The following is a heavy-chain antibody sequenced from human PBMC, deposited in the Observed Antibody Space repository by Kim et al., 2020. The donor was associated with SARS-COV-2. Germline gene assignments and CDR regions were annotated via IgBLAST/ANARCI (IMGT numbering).Heavy chain of an antibody. CDR2: IIPILGIA. V-gene: IGHV1-69*04. J-gene: IGHJ1*01. CDR3: ATRPPLVSFLWFGERDEYFQH. Sequence: SVKVSCKASGGTFSSYAISWVRQAPGQGLEWMGRIIPILGIANYAQKFQGRVTITADKSTSTAYMELSSLRSEDTAVYYCATRPPLVSFLWFGERDEYFQHWGQGTLVTVSS. CDR1: GGTFSSYA. D-gene: IGHD3-10*01.